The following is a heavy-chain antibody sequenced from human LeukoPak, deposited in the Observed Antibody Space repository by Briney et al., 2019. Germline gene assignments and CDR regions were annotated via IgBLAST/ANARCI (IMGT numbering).Heavy chain of an antibody. Sequence: GGSLRLSCAASGFTFSTYAMTWVRQAPGQGLEWVSGINSNGDEIYYADSVRGRFTISRDNSNNALYLQMDSLRAEDTAVYYCANWIGSSSRDYWGQGTLVTVSS. CDR1: GFTFSTYA. V-gene: IGHV3-23*01. D-gene: IGHD6-6*01. J-gene: IGHJ4*02. CDR3: ANWIGSSSRDY. CDR2: INSNGDEI.